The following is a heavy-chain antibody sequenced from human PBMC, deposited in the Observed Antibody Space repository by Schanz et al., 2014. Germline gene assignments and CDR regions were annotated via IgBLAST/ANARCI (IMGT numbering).Heavy chain of an antibody. V-gene: IGHV3-23*01. Sequence: VQLLQFGGGVVQPGRSLRLSCAASGFTFSTYAMSWVRQAPGKGLEWVSAISGSGGSTYYADSVKGRFTISRDNSKNTLYLQMNSLRAEDTAVYYCAKDPSDGDYDYYFDYWGQGTLVTVSS. D-gene: IGHD3-22*01. J-gene: IGHJ4*02. CDR3: AKDPSDGDYDYYFDY. CDR1: GFTFSTYA. CDR2: ISGSGGST.